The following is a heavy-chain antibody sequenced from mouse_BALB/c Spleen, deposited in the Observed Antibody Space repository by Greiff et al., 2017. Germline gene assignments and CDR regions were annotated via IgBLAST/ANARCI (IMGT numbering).Heavy chain of an antibody. CDR1: GYTFTDYY. Sequence: LVESGPELVKPGASVKISYKASGYTFTDYYINWVKQKPGQGLEWIGWIYPGSGNTKYNEKFKGKATLTVDTSSSTAYMQLSSLTSEDTAVYFCARGGFPYAMDYWGQGTSVTVSS. V-gene: IGHV1-84*02. CDR2: IYPGSGNT. J-gene: IGHJ4*01. CDR3: ARGGFPYAMDY.